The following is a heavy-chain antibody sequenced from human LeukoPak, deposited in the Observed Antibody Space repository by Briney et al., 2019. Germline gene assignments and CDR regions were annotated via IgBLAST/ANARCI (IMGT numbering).Heavy chain of an antibody. CDR1: GGSISSYY. Sequence: SETLSLTCTVSGGSISSYYWSWIRQPPGKGLEWIGYIYYSGTTNYNPSLKSRVTISVDTSKNQFSLKLSSVTAAGTAVYYCARLGVRGVIIDYWGQGTLVTVSS. D-gene: IGHD3-10*01. J-gene: IGHJ4*02. V-gene: IGHV4-59*08. CDR2: IYYSGTT. CDR3: ARLGVRGVIIDY.